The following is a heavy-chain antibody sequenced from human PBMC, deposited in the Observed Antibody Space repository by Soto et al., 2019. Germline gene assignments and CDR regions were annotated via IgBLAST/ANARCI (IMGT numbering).Heavy chain of an antibody. D-gene: IGHD4-17*01. CDR3: AKTTTVTTISVYYYMDV. V-gene: IGHV3-30*18. CDR1: GFTFSSYG. J-gene: IGHJ6*03. CDR2: ISYDGSNK. Sequence: QVQLVESGGGVVQPGRSLRLSCAASGFTFSSYGMHWVRQAPGKGLEWVAVISYDGSNKYYADSVKGRFTISRDNTKNTLYMQRNSLRAEDTAVYYCAKTTTVTTISVYYYMDVWGKGTTVTVSS.